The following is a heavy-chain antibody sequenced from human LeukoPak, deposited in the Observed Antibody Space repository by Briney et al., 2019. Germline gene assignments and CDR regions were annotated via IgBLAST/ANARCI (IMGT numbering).Heavy chain of an antibody. CDR3: ARHSYGSGSTNWYFDL. D-gene: IGHD3-10*01. CDR1: GYSFTSYW. J-gene: IGHJ2*01. Sequence: GESLKISCKGSGYSFTSYWIGWVRQMPGKGLEWMGIIYPGDSDTRYSPSFQGQVTISADKSISTAYLQWSSLKASDTAMYYCARHSYGSGSTNWYFDLWGRGTLVTVSS. V-gene: IGHV5-51*01. CDR2: IYPGDSDT.